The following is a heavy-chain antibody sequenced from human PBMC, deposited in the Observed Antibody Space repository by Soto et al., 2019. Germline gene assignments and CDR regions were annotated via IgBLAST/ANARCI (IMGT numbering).Heavy chain of an antibody. CDR3: ARDRSPYYYDSSGYPHY. D-gene: IGHD3-22*01. CDR2: ISVYSGNT. CDR1: GDTFPNYG. Sequence: ASVKVSCKASGDTFPNYGFSWVRQAPGQGLEWMGWISVYSGNTNYAQNVQGRVTMTTDTSTSTAYMELRSLRSDDTAVYYCARDRSPYYYDSSGYPHYWGQGTLVTVSS. V-gene: IGHV1-18*01. J-gene: IGHJ4*02.